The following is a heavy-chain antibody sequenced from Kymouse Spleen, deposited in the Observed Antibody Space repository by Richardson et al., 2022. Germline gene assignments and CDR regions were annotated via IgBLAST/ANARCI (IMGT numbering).Heavy chain of an antibody. CDR3: AREDYGSGSYSIY. Sequence: QVQLQESGPGLVKPSETLSLTCTVSGGSISSYYWSWIRQPPGKGLEWIGYIYYSGSTNYNPSLKSRVTISVDTSKNQFSLKLSSVTAADTAVYYCAREDYGSGSYSIYWGQGTLVTVSS. CDR2: IYYSGST. J-gene: IGHJ4*02. D-gene: IGHD3-10*01. CDR1: GGSISSYY. V-gene: IGHV4-59*01.